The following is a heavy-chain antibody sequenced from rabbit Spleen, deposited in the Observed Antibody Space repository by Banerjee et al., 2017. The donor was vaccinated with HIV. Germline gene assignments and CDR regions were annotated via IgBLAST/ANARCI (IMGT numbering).Heavy chain of an antibody. CDR1: GFSFSSSYW. D-gene: IGHD1-1*01. CDR3: ARDTSSSFSSYGMDL. V-gene: IGHV1S45*01. J-gene: IGHJ6*01. CDR2: IIAGSSGST. Sequence: QEQLEESGGDLVKPEGSLTLTCTASGFSFSSSYWICWVRQAPGKGLEWIACIIAGSSGSTYYASWAKGRFTISKTSSTTVTLQMTSLTAADTATYFCARDTSSSFSSYGMDLWGPGTLVTVS.